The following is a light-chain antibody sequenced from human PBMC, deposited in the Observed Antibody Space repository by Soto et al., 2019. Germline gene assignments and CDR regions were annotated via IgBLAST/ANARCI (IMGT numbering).Light chain of an antibody. J-gene: IGKJ3*01. V-gene: IGKV3-20*01. Sequence: EIVLTQSPGTLSLSPGERATLSCRASQSVSRSYLAWYQQKPGQAPRLLIYGASSRATGIPDRFSGSGSGTDFTRTISRLEPEDFAVYYCKQYGSSLLTFGTGTKVDIK. CDR2: GAS. CDR1: QSVSRSY. CDR3: KQYGSSLLT.